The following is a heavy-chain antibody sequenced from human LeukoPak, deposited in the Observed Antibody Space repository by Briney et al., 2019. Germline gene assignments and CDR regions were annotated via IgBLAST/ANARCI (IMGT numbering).Heavy chain of an antibody. CDR2: ISSNGGRT. CDR3: VKSFFPDRGVRAPFDY. J-gene: IGHJ4*02. V-gene: IGHV3-64D*09. CDR1: GFTFSSYA. D-gene: IGHD3-10*01. Sequence: GGSLRLSCSASGFTFSSYAMHWVRQAPGKGLEYVSAISSNGGRTYYADSVKGRFTISRDNSKNTLYLQMSSLRAEDWAVYYCVKSFFPDRGVRAPFDYWGQGTLVTVSS.